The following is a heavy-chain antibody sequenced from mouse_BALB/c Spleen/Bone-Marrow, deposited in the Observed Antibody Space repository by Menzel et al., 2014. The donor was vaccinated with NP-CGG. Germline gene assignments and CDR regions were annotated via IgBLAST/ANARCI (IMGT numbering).Heavy chain of an antibody. CDR3: TRQGTGTFAY. CDR2: INPSNGGT. Sequence: QVQLQQSGTELVKPGASVKLSCKASGYTFTSYYIYWVKQRPGQGLEWIGEINPSNGGTNFNEKFKSEATLTVDKSSSTAYMQLSSLTSEDSAVYYCTRQGTGTFAYWGQGTLVTVSA. V-gene: IGHV1-53*01. CDR1: GYTFTSYY. J-gene: IGHJ3*01. D-gene: IGHD4-1*01.